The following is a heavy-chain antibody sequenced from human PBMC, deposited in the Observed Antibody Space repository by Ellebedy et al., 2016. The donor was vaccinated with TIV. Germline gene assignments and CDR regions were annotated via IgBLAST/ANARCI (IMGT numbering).Heavy chain of an antibody. J-gene: IGHJ4*02. CDR2: IGTDNGDT. Sequence: ASVKVSCXASGYTFTTYGVSWVRQAPGQGFEWMGWIGTDNGDTNYAQKFQGRVTMTRDTSISTAYMELSRLRSDDTAVYYCARDPRALTGDGDYWGQGTLVTVSS. CDR3: ARDPRALTGDGDY. V-gene: IGHV1-18*01. CDR1: GYTFTTYG. D-gene: IGHD7-27*01.